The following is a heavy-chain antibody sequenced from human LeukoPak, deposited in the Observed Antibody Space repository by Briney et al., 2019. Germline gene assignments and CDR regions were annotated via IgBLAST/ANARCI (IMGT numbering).Heavy chain of an antibody. Sequence: PSETLSLTCTVSGASVSSGGYYWSWIRQPPGKGLEWIGYIYYSGSTNFNLSLKSRVTISVDTSKNQFSLKVSSVTAADTAVYYCARRGGSGRSFDYWGQGTLVTVSS. D-gene: IGHD3-10*01. J-gene: IGHJ4*02. CDR3: ARRGGSGRSFDY. CDR2: IYYSGST. CDR1: GASVSSGGYY. V-gene: IGHV4-61*08.